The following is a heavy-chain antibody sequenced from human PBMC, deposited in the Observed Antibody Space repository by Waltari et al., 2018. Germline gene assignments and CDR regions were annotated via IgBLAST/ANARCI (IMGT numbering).Heavy chain of an antibody. J-gene: IGHJ6*02. CDR1: GFTSGWIW. CDR3: VRDDDGGMGAI. CDR2: IYQDGSVK. D-gene: IGHD3-16*01. Sequence: EVQLVESGGGLVQPGGSLRLSCAASGFTSGWIWMSWVRQAPGKGLEWVANIYQDGSVKNYVDSVKGRFTTSRDNARNSLYLQMNSLRADDTAVYYCVRDDDGGMGAIWGQGTTVTVSS. V-gene: IGHV3-7*01.